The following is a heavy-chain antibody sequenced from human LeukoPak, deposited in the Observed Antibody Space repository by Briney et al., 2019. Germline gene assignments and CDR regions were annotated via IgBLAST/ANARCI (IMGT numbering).Heavy chain of an antibody. J-gene: IGHJ4*02. CDR1: GFTFSSYA. CDR3: AKWEYCSGGSSLAGQGFDY. V-gene: IGHV3-23*01. Sequence: GGSLRLSCAASGFTFSSYAMSWVRQAPGKGLEWVSPISGSGASTYYADSVKGRFTISRDNSKNTLYLQMNSLRAEDTAVYYCAKWEYCSGGSSLAGQGFDYWGQGTLVTVSP. CDR2: ISGSGAST. D-gene: IGHD2-15*01.